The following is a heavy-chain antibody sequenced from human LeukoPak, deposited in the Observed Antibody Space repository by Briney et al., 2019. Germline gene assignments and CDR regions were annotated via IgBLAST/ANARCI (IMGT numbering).Heavy chain of an antibody. V-gene: IGHV1-46*01. Sequence: ASVKVSCKASGYTFTSYYMHWVRQAPGQGLEWMGIINPSGGSTSYAQKFQGRVTMTRDMSTSTVYMELSSLRSEDTAVYYCARALYYDFWSGYPPYYFDYWGQGTLVTVSS. CDR1: GYTFTSYY. J-gene: IGHJ4*02. CDR2: INPSGGST. D-gene: IGHD3-3*01. CDR3: ARALYYDFWSGYPPYYFDY.